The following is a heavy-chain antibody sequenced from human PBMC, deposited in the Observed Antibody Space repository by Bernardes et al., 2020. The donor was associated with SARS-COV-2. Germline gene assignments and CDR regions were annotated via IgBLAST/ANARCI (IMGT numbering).Heavy chain of an antibody. J-gene: IGHJ3*01. CDR2: ITGKTDGGTT. V-gene: IGHV3-15*01. Sequence: GGSLRLSCAASGFTFSNACMSWVRRAPGKGLEWVDRITGKTDGGTTDYAAPVKGRFTISRDDSKNTLYLQMNSLKTEDTAVYYCTTDPRDTIFGVVIIGPPAWGQGTMVTVSS. CDR3: TTDPRDTIFGVVIIGPPA. CDR1: GFTFSNAC. D-gene: IGHD3-3*01.